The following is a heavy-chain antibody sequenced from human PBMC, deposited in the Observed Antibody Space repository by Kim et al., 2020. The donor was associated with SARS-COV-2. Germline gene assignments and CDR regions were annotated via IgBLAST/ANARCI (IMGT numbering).Heavy chain of an antibody. V-gene: IGHV1-69*13. CDR2: IIPIFGTA. D-gene: IGHD3-22*01. CDR1: GGTFSSYA. CDR3: AKLPREYYYDSSGYSAFDI. J-gene: IGHJ3*02. Sequence: SVKVSCKASGGTFSSYAISWVRQAPGQGLEWMGGIIPIFGTANYAQKFQGRVTITADESTSTAYMELSSLRSEDTAVYYCAKLPREYYYDSSGYSAFDIWGQGTMVTVSS.